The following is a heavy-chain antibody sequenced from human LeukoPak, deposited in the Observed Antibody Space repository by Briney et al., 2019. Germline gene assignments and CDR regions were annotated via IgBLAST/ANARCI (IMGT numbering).Heavy chain of an antibody. D-gene: IGHD2-2*01. CDR2: ISASGHYI. V-gene: IGHV3-23*01. J-gene: IGHJ6*03. CDR3: ARDGSWGDYQFYFYMDV. CDR1: GFTFGSFA. Sequence: GGSLRLSSEASGFTFGSFAMSWVRQAPGKGLEWLSGISASGHYIYQADSVKGRFTIPRDNSKNTLYIEMNSLRAEDTAVYYCARDGSWGDYQFYFYMDVWGKGTTVTVSS.